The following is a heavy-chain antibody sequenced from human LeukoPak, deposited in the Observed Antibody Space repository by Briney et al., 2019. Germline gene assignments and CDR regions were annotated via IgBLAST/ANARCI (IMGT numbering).Heavy chain of an antibody. V-gene: IGHV3-7*03. CDR2: IKQDGSEK. CDR1: GFTFSSYW. Sequence: GGSLRLSCAASGFTFSSYWMSWVRQAPGKGLEWVANIKQDGSEKYYVDSVRGRFTISRDNAKNSLYLQMNSLRAEDTAVYYCARDSPGGYFDYWGQGTLVTVSS. J-gene: IGHJ4*02. CDR3: ARDSPGGYFDY. D-gene: IGHD3-16*01.